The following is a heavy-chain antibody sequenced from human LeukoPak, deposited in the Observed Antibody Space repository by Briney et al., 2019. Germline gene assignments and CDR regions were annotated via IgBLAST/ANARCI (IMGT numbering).Heavy chain of an antibody. CDR1: GFSFTDYP. CDR2: IRTTAEGAKYA. Sequence: PGGSLRLSCATSGFSFTDYPMNWVRQAQGNGLEWISNIRTTAEGAKYAYYADSVKGRVTISRDDGKNTLYLHMNSLRDDDTVVYYCATGIRYAFDYWGQGILVTVSS. J-gene: IGHJ4*02. CDR3: ATGIRYAFDY. D-gene: IGHD3-9*01. V-gene: IGHV3-48*02.